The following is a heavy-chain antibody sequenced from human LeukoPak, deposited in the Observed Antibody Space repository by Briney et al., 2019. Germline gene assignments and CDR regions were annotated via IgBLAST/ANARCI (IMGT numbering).Heavy chain of an antibody. V-gene: IGHV3-11*03. CDR2: ISSSSSYT. CDR3: AVAYGGYDWEGGFDY. CDR1: GFSFSDYY. Sequence: GGSLRLSCAASGFSFSDYYMSWIRQAPGKGLEWVSYISSSSSYTNYADSVKGRFTISTDNAKKSLYLQMNSLRAEDTAVYYCAVAYGGYDWEGGFDYWGQGTLVTVSS. D-gene: IGHD5-12*01. J-gene: IGHJ4*02.